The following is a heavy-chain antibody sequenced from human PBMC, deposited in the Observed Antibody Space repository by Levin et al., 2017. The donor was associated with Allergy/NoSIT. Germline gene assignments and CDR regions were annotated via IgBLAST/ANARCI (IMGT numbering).Heavy chain of an antibody. V-gene: IGHV3-49*03. Sequence: GESLKISCRGSGFIFGDYAMSWFRQAPGKGLEWVGFIRSKEFGATTEYAASVRDRFTVSRDDSYSMAYLQMNSLKIEDTGTYYCIRDPGPGRLIFGEPVWGQGTLVTVSS. CDR3: IRDPGPGRLIFGEPV. CDR1: GFIFGDYA. J-gene: IGHJ4*02. CDR2: IRSKEFGATT. D-gene: IGHD3/OR15-3a*01.